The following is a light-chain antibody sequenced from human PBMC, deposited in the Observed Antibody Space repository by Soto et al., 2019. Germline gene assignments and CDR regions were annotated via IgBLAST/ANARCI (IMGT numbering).Light chain of an antibody. V-gene: IGKV1-39*01. CDR3: QQRSNWPGT. CDR1: QSIGRF. Sequence: DIQMTQSPSSLSASVGDRVTITCRAGQSIGRFLNWHQQKPGKAPNVLINVASTLRSGVPSRFSGSGSGTDFTLTISSLEPEDFAVYYCQQRSNWPGTFGQGTKGDIK. CDR2: VAS. J-gene: IGKJ1*01.